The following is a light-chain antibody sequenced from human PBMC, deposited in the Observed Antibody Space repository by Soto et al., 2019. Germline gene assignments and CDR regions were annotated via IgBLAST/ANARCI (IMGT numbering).Light chain of an antibody. V-gene: IGLV2-14*01. CDR2: DVS. Sequence: QYALTQPASVSGSPGQSITISCTGTSSDIGDYNYVSWYQQYPGKVPKLVIYDVSHRPSGVSNRFSGSKSGNTASLTISGLQAEDEAYYYCSSSTTTTSLVVFGGGTKLTVL. J-gene: IGLJ3*02. CDR3: SSSTTTTSLVV. CDR1: SSDIGDYNY.